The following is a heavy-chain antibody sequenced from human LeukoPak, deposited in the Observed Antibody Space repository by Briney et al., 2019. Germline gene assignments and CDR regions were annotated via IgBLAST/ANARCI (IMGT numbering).Heavy chain of an antibody. CDR1: GGSISSYY. J-gene: IGHJ5*02. V-gene: IGHV4-59*01. CDR3: ARGPSDWFDP. CDR2: IYYSGNT. Sequence: SETLSLTCTVSGGSISSYYWSWIRQPPGKGLEYIGYIYYSGNTNYSPSLKSRVTISVDTSKNQFSLKLNSVTAADTAVYYCARGPSDWFDPWGQGTLVTVSS.